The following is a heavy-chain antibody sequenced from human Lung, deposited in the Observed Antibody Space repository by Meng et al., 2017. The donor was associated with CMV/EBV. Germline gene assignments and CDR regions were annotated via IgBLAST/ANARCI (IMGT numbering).Heavy chain of an antibody. CDR2: IIPILGIA. CDR1: GTFSSSA. D-gene: IGHD6-13*01. Sequence: GTFSSSAISLVRQAPGQGLEWMGGIIPILGIANYAQKFQGRVTITAEKSTSTAYMELSSLRSEDTAVYYCARESRGAAAGWRWFDPWGQGTLVTVSS. J-gene: IGHJ5*02. V-gene: IGHV1-69*10. CDR3: ARESRGAAAGWRWFDP.